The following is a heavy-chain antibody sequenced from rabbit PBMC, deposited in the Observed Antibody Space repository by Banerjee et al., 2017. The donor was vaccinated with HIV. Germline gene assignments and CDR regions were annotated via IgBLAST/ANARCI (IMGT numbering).Heavy chain of an antibody. Sequence: QSLEESGGDLVKPGASLTLTCTASGFSFSSSYYMCWVRQAPGKGLEWIACIYAGSSGSTYYASWAKGRFTISKTSSTTVTLQMTSLTAADTATYFCARGATAIARLDLWGPGTLVTVS. V-gene: IGHV1S40*01. J-gene: IGHJ3*01. CDR1: GFSFSSSYY. CDR2: IYAGSSGST. D-gene: IGHD6-1*01. CDR3: ARGATAIARLDL.